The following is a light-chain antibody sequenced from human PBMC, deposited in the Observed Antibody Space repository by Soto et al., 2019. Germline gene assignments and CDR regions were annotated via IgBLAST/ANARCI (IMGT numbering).Light chain of an antibody. CDR3: QQYNNLSSWA. J-gene: IGKJ1*01. Sequence: ETLITQSPSTLSVSPGERAPLSCRVSQSVSSNVAWYQHKPGQAPRLLIYGASTRTTGIPARFSGSGSGTDFTLTISSLQSEDFAVYYCQQYNNLSSWAFGQGTKVDIK. CDR1: QSVSSN. CDR2: GAS. V-gene: IGKV3-15*01.